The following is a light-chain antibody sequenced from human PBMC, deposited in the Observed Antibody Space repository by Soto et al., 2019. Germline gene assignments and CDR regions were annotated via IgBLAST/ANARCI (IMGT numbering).Light chain of an antibody. CDR2: AAS. CDR3: QKYNSALIT. Sequence: IHITQSPSSLSASVGDRVTITCRASQGISNYLAWYQQKPGKVPKLLIYAASTLQSGVPSRFSGSGSGTDFTLTISSLQPEDVATYYCQKYNSALITFGQGTRMEIK. J-gene: IGKJ5*01. V-gene: IGKV1-27*01. CDR1: QGISNY.